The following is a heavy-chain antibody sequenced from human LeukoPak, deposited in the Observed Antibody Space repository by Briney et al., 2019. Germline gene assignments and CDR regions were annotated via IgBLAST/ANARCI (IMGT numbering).Heavy chain of an antibody. CDR2: INPNSGGT. J-gene: IGHJ4*02. D-gene: IGHD3-22*01. V-gene: IGHV1-2*04. CDR3: ARGGYYYDSSGYFDY. CDR1: GYTFTRYY. Sequence: ASVKVSCKASGYTFTRYYMHWVRQAPGQGLEWMGWINPNSGGTNYAQKFQGWVTMTRDTSISTAYMELNRLRSDDTAVYYCARGGYYYDSSGYFDYWGQGTLVTVSS.